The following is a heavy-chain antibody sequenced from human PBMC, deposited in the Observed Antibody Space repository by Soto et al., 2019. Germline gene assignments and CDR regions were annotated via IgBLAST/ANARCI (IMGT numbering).Heavy chain of an antibody. V-gene: IGHV3-66*01. D-gene: IGHD5-18*01. CDR3: ARDSRYDTPMVY. Sequence: EVQLVESGGGLVQPGGSLRLSCAASGFTVSSNYMSWVRQAPGKGLEWVSVIYSGGSTYYADSVKGRFTISRDNSKNTVYLQMNSLRAEDTAVYYCARDSRYDTPMVYWGQGNLVTGSS. CDR2: IYSGGST. J-gene: IGHJ4*02. CDR1: GFTVSSNY.